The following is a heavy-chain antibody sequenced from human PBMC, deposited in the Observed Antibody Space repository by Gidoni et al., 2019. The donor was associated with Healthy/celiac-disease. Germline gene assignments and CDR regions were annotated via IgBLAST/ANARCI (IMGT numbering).Heavy chain of an antibody. CDR2: ISSSSSYI. CDR3: ATEYSSSPGHELTDAFDI. J-gene: IGHJ3*02. V-gene: IGHV3-21*01. CDR1: GFTFSSYS. Sequence: EVQLVESGGGLVKPGGSLRLSCAASGFTFSSYSMNWVRQAPGKALEWVSSISSSSSYIYYADSVKGRFTISRDNAKNSLYLQMNSLRAEDTAVYYCATEYSSSPGHELTDAFDIWGQGTMVTVSS. D-gene: IGHD6-6*01.